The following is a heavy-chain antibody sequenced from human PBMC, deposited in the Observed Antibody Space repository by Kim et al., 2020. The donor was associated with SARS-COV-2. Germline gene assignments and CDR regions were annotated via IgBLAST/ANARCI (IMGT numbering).Heavy chain of an antibody. D-gene: IGHD4-4*01. CDR3: ARGSSTDYSIHWYIDL. Sequence: SETLSLTCAVYGGSFSGYYWSWIRQPPGKGLEWIGEINHSGSTNYNPSLKSRVTISVDTSKNQFSLKLSSVTAADTAVYYCARGSSTDYSIHWYIDLWGRGTMVTVSS. J-gene: IGHJ2*01. CDR1: GGSFSGYY. CDR2: INHSGST. V-gene: IGHV4-34*01.